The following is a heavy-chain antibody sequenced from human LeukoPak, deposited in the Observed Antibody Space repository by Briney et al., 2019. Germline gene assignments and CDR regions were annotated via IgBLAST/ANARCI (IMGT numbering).Heavy chain of an antibody. CDR1: GGSISSYY. CDR3: ARLNNWGSEYYFDY. CDR2: IYYTGST. V-gene: IGHV4-59*08. Sequence: SETLSLTCTVSGGSISSYYWSWIRRPPGKGLEGIGYIYYTGSTKYNPSLKSRVTISVDTSKNQFSVKLSSVTAADTSVYYCARLNNWGSEYYFDYWGQGTLVTVSS. D-gene: IGHD7-27*01. J-gene: IGHJ4*02.